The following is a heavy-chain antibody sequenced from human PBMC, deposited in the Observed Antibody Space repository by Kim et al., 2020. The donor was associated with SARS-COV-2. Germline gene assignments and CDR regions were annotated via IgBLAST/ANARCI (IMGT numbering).Heavy chain of an antibody. CDR3: AKSDRCSNWYYFVY. CDR2: ISWNSGMI. CDR1: GFTFDAYA. V-gene: IGHV3-9*01. J-gene: IGHJ4*02. D-gene: IGHD6-13*01. Sequence: GGSLRLSCEASGFTFDAYAMHWVRQAPGKGLEWVSGISWNSGMIGYADSVKGRFTISRDNAKNSLYLQMNSLRAEDTALYYCAKSDRCSNWYYFVYLGQGTLVPLS.